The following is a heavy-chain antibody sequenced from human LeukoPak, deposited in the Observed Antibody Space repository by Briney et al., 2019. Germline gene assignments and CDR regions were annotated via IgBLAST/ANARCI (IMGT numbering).Heavy chain of an antibody. CDR3: ANSVNIWSVKGNKHYFDY. J-gene: IGHJ4*02. Sequence: PGESLRLSCVASGFTLGNYWMSWVRQAPGKGLEWVASIKHDGYERNYVGSAKGRFTISRDNSKNTLYLQMNSLRAEDTAVYYCANSVNIWSVKGNKHYFDYWGQGTLVTVSS. D-gene: IGHD1/OR15-1a*01. CDR2: IKHDGYER. V-gene: IGHV3-7*03. CDR1: GFTLGNYW.